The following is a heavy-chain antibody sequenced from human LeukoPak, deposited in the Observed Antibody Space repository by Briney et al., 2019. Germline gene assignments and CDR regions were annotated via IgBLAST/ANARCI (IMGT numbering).Heavy chain of an antibody. D-gene: IGHD3-10*01. CDR2: IWYDGSNK. Sequence: GGSLRLSCAASGFTFSSHWMTWVRQAPGKGLEWVAVIWYDGSNKYYADSVKGRFTISRDNSKNTLYLQMNSLRAEDTAVYYCARDTGSITMVRGVMGDAFDIWGQGTMVTVSS. J-gene: IGHJ3*02. CDR1: GFTFSSHW. CDR3: ARDTGSITMVRGVMGDAFDI. V-gene: IGHV3-33*08.